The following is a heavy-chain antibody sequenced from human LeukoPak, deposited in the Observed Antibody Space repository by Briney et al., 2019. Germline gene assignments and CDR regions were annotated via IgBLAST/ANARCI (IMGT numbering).Heavy chain of an antibody. D-gene: IGHD2-2*01. CDR3: ARAHIYCSSTSCPNRRYYYYGMDV. CDR1: GFTFSSYW. Sequence: PGGSLSLSCAASGFTFSSYWMHWVRQAPGKGLVWVSRFNSYGRSTSYADSVKGRFTISRDNAKNRLYLQMNSLRAEDTAVYYCARAHIYCSSTSCPNRRYYYYGMDVWGQGTTVTVSS. J-gene: IGHJ6*02. V-gene: IGHV3-74*01. CDR2: FNSYGRST.